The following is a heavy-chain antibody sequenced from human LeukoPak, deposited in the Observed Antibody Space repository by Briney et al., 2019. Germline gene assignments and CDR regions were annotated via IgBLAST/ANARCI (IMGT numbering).Heavy chain of an antibody. Sequence: GGSLRLSCAASGFTFSSYAMHWVRQAPGKGLEWVAVISYDGSNKYYADSVKGRFTISRDNSKNTLYLQMNSLRAEDTAVYYCSKADVLLWLGELSQPWFDPWGQGTLVTVSS. CDR1: GFTFSSYA. CDR3: SKADVLLWLGELSQPWFDP. D-gene: IGHD3-10*01. CDR2: ISYDGSNK. J-gene: IGHJ5*02. V-gene: IGHV3-30-3*01.